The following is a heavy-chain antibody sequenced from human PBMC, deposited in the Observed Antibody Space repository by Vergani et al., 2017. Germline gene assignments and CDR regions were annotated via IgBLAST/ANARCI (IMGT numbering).Heavy chain of an antibody. CDR3: AKGEGAGPVHFY. CDR1: GFTFSSYS. D-gene: IGHD6-19*01. V-gene: IGHV3-48*01. CDR2: ISSSRTI. Sequence: EVQLVESGGGLVQPGGSLRLSCAASGFTFSSYSMNWVRQAPGKGLEWVSYISSSRTIYYADSVKGRFTISRDNSKNTLYLQMNSLRAEDTAVYYCAKGEGAGPVHFYWGQGTLVTVSS. J-gene: IGHJ4*02.